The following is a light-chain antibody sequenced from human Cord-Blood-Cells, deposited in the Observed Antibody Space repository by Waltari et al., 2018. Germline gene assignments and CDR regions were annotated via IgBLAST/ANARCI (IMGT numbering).Light chain of an antibody. CDR2: EVS. CDR1: SSHVGGYNY. J-gene: IGLJ2*01. CDR3: SSYAGSNNVV. Sequence: QSALTQPPSASGSPGQSVTISCTGPSSHVGGYNYVSWYHQHPGKAPKLLIYEVSKRPSGVPDRFSGSKSGNTASLTVSGLQAEDEADYYCSSYAGSNNVVFGGGTKLTVL. V-gene: IGLV2-8*01.